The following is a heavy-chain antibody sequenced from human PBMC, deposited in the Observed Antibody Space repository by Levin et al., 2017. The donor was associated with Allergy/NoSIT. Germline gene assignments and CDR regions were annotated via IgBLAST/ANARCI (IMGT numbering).Heavy chain of an antibody. CDR2: IYYSGST. Sequence: SETLSLTCTVSGGSISSSSYYWGWIRQPPGKGLEWIGSIYYSGSTYYNPSLKSRVTISVDTSKNQFSLKLSSVTAADTAVYYCARHQRPFLTGYYNVPYFDYWGQGTLVTVSS. CDR1: GGSISSSSYY. J-gene: IGHJ4*02. D-gene: IGHD3-9*01. V-gene: IGHV4-39*01. CDR3: ARHQRPFLTGYYNVPYFDY.